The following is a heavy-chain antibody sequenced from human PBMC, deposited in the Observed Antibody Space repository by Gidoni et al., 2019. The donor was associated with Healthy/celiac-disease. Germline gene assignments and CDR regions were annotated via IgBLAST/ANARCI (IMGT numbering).Heavy chain of an antibody. CDR2: SSGSGGST. J-gene: IGHJ4*02. CDR3: AKWPPIAAHREGGDY. CDR1: GFTLSSYA. D-gene: IGHD6-6*01. V-gene: IGHV3-23*01. Sequence: EVQLLESGGGLVQPGGSLRLSCAASGFTLSSYAMSWVRQAPGKGLEGVSASSGSGGSTYYADSVKGRFTISRDNSKNTLYLQMNSLRAEDTAVYYCAKWPPIAAHREGGDYWGQGTLVTVSS.